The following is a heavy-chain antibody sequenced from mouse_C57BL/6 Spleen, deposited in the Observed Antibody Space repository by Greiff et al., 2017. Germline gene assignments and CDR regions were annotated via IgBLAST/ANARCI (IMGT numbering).Heavy chain of an antibody. CDR3: ARRGGSYAMDY. D-gene: IGHD3-2*02. CDR1: GYSITSDY. CDR2: IRYSGST. Sequence: EVKLMESGPGLAKPSQTLSLSCSVSGYSITSDYWNWIRKFPGNKLEYMGYIRYSGSTYYNPSLKSRISITRDTSNNQYYLQLNSVTTEDTATYYCARRGGSYAMDYWGQGTSVTVSS. V-gene: IGHV3-8*01. J-gene: IGHJ4*01.